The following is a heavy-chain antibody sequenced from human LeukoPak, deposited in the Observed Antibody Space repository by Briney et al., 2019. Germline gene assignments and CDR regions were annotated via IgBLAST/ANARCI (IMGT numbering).Heavy chain of an antibody. CDR2: INHSGST. CDR1: GGSFSGYY. V-gene: IGHV4-34*01. CDR3: AALRYFDWLPNRSFDP. J-gene: IGHJ5*02. Sequence: SETLSLTCAVYGGSFSGYYWSWIRQPPGKGLEWIGEINHSGSTNYNPSLKSRVTISVDTSKNQFSLKLSSVTAADTAVYYCAALRYFDWLPNRSFDPWGQGTLVTVSS. D-gene: IGHD3-9*01.